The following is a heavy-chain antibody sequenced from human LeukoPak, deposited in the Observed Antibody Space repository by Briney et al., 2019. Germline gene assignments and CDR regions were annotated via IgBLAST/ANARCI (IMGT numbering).Heavy chain of an antibody. J-gene: IGHJ4*02. CDR1: AASLGPLG. CDR3: ARGGFFCDGDGYVDY. D-gene: IGHD2-21*02. CDR2: INHSGST. V-gene: IGHV4-34*01. Sequence: PSETPSPTWSLYAASLGPLGCGSGRQPPGKGLEWIGAINHSGSTNYNPSLKRRVTISVDTSKKQLSLRLSSVTAADTAVYDCARGGFFCDGDGYVDYWGQGPLVTVSS.